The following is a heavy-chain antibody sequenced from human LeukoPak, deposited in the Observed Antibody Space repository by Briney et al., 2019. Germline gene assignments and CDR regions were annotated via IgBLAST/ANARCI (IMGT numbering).Heavy chain of an antibody. V-gene: IGHV3-30*18. CDR2: ISYDGSNK. CDR3: AKLSAVAGMGFDP. D-gene: IGHD6-19*01. Sequence: GGSLRLSCAASGFTFSSYGMHWGRRAPGKGLEWVAVISYDGSNKYYADSVKGRFTISRDNSKNTLYLQMNSLRAEDTAVYYCAKLSAVAGMGFDPWGQGTLVTVSS. J-gene: IGHJ5*02. CDR1: GFTFSSYG.